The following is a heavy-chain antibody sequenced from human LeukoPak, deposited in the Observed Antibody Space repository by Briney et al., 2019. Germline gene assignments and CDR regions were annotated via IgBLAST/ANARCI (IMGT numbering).Heavy chain of an antibody. Sequence: GASVKVSCKASGYSFTDYYIHWVRQAPGQGLEWMGWIYPNSGVTNYAQSSQGRVTVTRDTSISTAYMDLSSLTSDDTAVYFCVRDVRAGRNDAFDIWGQGTMVTVSS. D-gene: IGHD1-14*01. CDR1: GYSFTDYY. CDR3: VRDVRAGRNDAFDI. J-gene: IGHJ3*02. V-gene: IGHV1-2*02. CDR2: IYPNSGVT.